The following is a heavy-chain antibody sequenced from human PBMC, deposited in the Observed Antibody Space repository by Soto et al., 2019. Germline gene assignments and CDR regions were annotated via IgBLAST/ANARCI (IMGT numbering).Heavy chain of an antibody. J-gene: IGHJ4*02. Sequence: LSLTCSVSGGSISTGGYYWSWIRQHPGKGLEWIGYIYYSGSTFYNPSLKSRVTISVDTSKNQLSLKLNSVTAADTAVFYCAGAASEYYFDSWGQGTPVTVSS. V-gene: IGHV4-31*03. CDR3: AGAASEYYFDS. CDR2: IYYSGST. D-gene: IGHD2-15*01. CDR1: GGSISTGGYY.